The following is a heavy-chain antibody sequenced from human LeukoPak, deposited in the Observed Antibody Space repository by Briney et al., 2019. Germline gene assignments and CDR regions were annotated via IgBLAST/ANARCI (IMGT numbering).Heavy chain of an antibody. CDR3: AGMQKSSSWAAFDY. J-gene: IGHJ4*02. D-gene: IGHD6-13*01. Sequence: GGSLRLSCAASGFTFSSYTMIWVRQAPGKGLEWVSSISSSSSYIYYAGSVKGRFTISRDNAKNSLYLQMNSLRVEDTAVYYCAGMQKSSSWAAFDYWGQGTLVTVSS. CDR1: GFTFSSYT. CDR2: ISSSSSYI. V-gene: IGHV3-21*01.